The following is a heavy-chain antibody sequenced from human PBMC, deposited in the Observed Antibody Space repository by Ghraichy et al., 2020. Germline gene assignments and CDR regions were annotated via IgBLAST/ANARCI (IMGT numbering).Heavy chain of an antibody. Sequence: GGSLRLSFAASGFTVSSNYMSWVRQAPGKGLEWVSVIYSGGSTYYADSVNSRFTISRDNSKNTLYLQMNTLRAADTAVYYCARSCSSTSGQYYYYYGIDVSSQGTTV. V-gene: IGHV3-53*01. D-gene: IGHD2-2*01. CDR2: IYSGGST. J-gene: IGHJ6*01. CDR1: GFTVSSNY. CDR3: ARSCSSTSGQYYYYYGIDV.